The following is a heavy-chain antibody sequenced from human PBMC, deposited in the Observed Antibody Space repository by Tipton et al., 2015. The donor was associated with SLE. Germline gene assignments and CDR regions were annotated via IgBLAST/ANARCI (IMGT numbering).Heavy chain of an antibody. CDR1: GVSITSGTYY. D-gene: IGHD3-16*01. Sequence: TLSLTCTVSGVSITSGTYYWSWIRQPAGKGLEWIGRIYSSGSTNYNPSLKSRVTLSVDTSKNQFSLKLTSVTAADTAVYYCATSATRFDWFDPWGQGTTVTVAS. J-gene: IGHJ5*01. V-gene: IGHV4-61*02. CDR2: IYSSGST. CDR3: ATSATRFDWFDP.